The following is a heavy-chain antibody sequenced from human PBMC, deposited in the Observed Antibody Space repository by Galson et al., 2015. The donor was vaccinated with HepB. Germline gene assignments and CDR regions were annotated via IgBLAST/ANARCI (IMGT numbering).Heavy chain of an antibody. V-gene: IGHV3-23*01. Sequence: SLRLSCAASGFTFSYYYMSGVRQAPGKGLEWVSGMSDNGDNTFYADSVKGRFTISRDISKNTVYLQMNSLRVEDTAVYYCATRSGASGWYSYFQHWGQGTLVTVSS. CDR3: ATRSGASGWYSYFQH. D-gene: IGHD6-19*01. J-gene: IGHJ1*01. CDR2: MSDNGDNT. CDR1: GFTFSYYY.